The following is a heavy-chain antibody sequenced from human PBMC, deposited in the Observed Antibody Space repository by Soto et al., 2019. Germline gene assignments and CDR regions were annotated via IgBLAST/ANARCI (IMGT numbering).Heavy chain of an antibody. D-gene: IGHD6-13*01. CDR3: ARHHVRGRTIAGAVEF. Sequence: SETLSLTCAVYGGSFSGYYWSWIRQPPGKGLEWIGEINHSGNTNYNPSLKSRVTISVDTSKNQLFLSLSSVTAADTAMYYCARHHVRGRTIAGAVEFWGQGTLVTVS. CDR1: GGSFSGYY. V-gene: IGHV4-34*01. J-gene: IGHJ4*02. CDR2: INHSGNT.